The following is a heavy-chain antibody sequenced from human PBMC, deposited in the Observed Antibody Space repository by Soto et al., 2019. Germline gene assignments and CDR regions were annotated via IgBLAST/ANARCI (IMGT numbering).Heavy chain of an antibody. J-gene: IGHJ6*02. CDR1: GFTFSSYG. D-gene: IGHD5-18*01. CDR3: ARGFPLRSYGSYYGMDV. Sequence: GGSLRLSCGASGFTFSSYGMHWVRQAPGKGLEWVAVIWYDGSNKYYADSVKGRFTISRDNSKNTLYLQMNSLRAEDTAVYYCARGFPLRSYGSYYGMDVWGQGTTVTVYS. CDR2: IWYDGSNK. V-gene: IGHV3-33*01.